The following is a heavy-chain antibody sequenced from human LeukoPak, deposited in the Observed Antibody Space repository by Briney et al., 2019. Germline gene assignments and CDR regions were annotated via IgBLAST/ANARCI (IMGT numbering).Heavy chain of an antibody. V-gene: IGHV3-33*01. CDR3: ARRVARYYVDY. CDR1: GFTFRSYG. J-gene: IGHJ4*02. CDR2: IWYDGSNK. Sequence: PGGSLRLSCAASGFTFRSYGMHWVRQAPGKGLEWVAVIWYDGSNKYYSDSVKGRFTISRDNSKNTLYLQMNSLSAEDTAVYYCARRVARYYVDYWGQGTLVTVSS.